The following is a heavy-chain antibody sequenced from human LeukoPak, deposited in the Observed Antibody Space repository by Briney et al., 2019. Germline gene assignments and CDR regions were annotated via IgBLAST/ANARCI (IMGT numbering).Heavy chain of an antibody. V-gene: IGHV1-2*02. CDR1: GYTFTGYY. J-gene: IGHJ4*02. CDR2: INPNSGGT. D-gene: IGHD1-26*01. Sequence: ASVKVSCKASGYTFTGYYMHWVRQAPGQGLEWMGWINPNSGGTNYAQKFQGRVTLTRDTSISTAYMELSRLRSDDTAVYYCARDSGSGSPTDYWGQGTLVTVSS. CDR3: ARDSGSGSPTDY.